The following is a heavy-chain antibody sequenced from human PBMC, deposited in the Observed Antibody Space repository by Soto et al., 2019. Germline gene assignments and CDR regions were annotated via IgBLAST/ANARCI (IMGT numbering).Heavy chain of an antibody. CDR3: ARERGAAGTTYYFDY. Sequence: SETLSLTCTVSGGSISSGGYYWNWIRQHPGKGLEWIGYIYYSGSTYYSPSLKTRVTIAADTSRNQFSLKLSSLTAADAAVYYCARERGAAGTTYYFDYWGQGTLVTVSS. V-gene: IGHV4-31*03. CDR1: GGSISSGGYY. CDR2: IYYSGST. J-gene: IGHJ4*02. D-gene: IGHD6-13*01.